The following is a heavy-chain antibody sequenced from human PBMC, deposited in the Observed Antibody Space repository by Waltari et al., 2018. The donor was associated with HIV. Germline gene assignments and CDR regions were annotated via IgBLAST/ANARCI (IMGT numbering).Heavy chain of an antibody. V-gene: IGHV4-38-2*01. CDR1: GYSISSGYY. J-gene: IGHJ4*02. CDR3: ARLPYSTSRFDY. Sequence: QVQLQESGPGLVKPSETLSLTCAVSGYSISSGYYWGWIRQPPGKGLEWIGSFWRTGSTYYNPSRKSRVTISGDTSKTQFSLNLTSVTAADTAVYFCARLPYSTSRFDYWGQGTLVTVSS. D-gene: IGHD6-6*01. CDR2: FWRTGST.